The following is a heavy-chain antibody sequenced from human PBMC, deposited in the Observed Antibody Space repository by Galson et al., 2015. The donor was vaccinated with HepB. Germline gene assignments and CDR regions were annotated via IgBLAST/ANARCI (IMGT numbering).Heavy chain of an antibody. CDR3: TVLWFREFMPYTTDRPFDY. D-gene: IGHD3-10*01. J-gene: IGHJ4*02. Sequence: SLRLSCAASGFTFSNAWMSWVRQAPGKGLEWVGRIKSKTDGGTTDYAAPVKGRFTISRDDSKNTLYLQMNSLKTEDTAVYYCTVLWFREFMPYTTDRPFDYWGQGTLVTVSS. V-gene: IGHV3-15*01. CDR1: GFTFSNAW. CDR2: IKSKTDGGTT.